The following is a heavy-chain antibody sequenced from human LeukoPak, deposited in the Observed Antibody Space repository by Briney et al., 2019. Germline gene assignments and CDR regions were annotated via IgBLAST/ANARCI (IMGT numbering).Heavy chain of an antibody. CDR1: GFNFSSYT. D-gene: IGHD2-21*02. J-gene: IGHJ4*02. CDR2: ISSSSTYI. V-gene: IGHV3-21*01. CDR3: ARDGRCGGGWYVS. Sequence: KPGGSLRLSCAASGFNFSSYTMNWVRQAQGKALEWVSIISSSSTYIYYAGAVKGRFTISIDNAKNALYLQMNSLRVEDTAGYYCARDGRCGGGWYVSWGQGTLVTVSS.